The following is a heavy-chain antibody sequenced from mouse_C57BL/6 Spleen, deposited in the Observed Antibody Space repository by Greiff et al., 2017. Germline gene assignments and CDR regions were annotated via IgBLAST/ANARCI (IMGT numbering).Heavy chain of an antibody. CDR1: GYTFTSYW. D-gene: IGHD2-3*01. CDR3: ARDERFYDGYYGGYYFDY. CDR2: IHPNSGST. J-gene: IGHJ2*01. V-gene: IGHV1-64*01. Sequence: VQLQQPGAELVKPGASVKLSCKASGYTFTSYWMHWVKQRPGQGLEWIGMIHPNSGSTNYNEKFKSKATLTVDKSSSTAYMQLSSLTSADSAVYYCARDERFYDGYYGGYYFDYWGQGTTLTVSS.